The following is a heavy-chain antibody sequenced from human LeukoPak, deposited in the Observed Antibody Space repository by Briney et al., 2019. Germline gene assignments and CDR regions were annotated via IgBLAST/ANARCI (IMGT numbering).Heavy chain of an antibody. D-gene: IGHD3-16*01. CDR2: INPDSGGT. V-gene: IGHV1-2*02. J-gene: IGHJ4*02. Sequence: ASVKVSCKASGYTFTDYYMHWVRQAPGQGLEWMGWINPDSGGTNYAQKFQGRVTMTRDTSISTAYLELSWLRSDDTAVYSCARLRSYDYVWGSFDYWGQGTLVTVSS. CDR1: GYTFTDYY. CDR3: ARLRSYDYVWGSFDY.